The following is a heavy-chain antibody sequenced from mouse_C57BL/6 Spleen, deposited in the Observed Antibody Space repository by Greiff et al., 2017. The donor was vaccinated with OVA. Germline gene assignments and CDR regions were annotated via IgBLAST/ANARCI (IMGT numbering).Heavy chain of an antibody. CDR1: GYAFSSSW. D-gene: IGHD1-1*01. CDR3: ARWVTTVLCY. V-gene: IGHV1-82*01. J-gene: IGHJ2*01. CDR2: IYPGDGDT. Sequence: VQLQQSGPELVKPGASVKISCKASGYAFSSSWMNWVKQRPGKGLEWIGRIYPGDGDTNYNGKFKGKATLTADKSSSTAYMQLSSLTSEDSAVYFCARWVTTVLCYWGQGTTLTVSS.